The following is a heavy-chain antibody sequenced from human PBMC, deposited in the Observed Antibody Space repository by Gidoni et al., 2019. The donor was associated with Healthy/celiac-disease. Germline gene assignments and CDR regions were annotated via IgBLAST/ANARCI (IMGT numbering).Heavy chain of an antibody. Sequence: QVQLVQSGAAVKKPGSSVKVSCKASGGTFRSYAISWVRQAPGQGLEWMGGIIPIFGTANYAQKFQGRVTITADESTSTAYMELSSLRSEDTAVYYCARGDCSGGSCYSNWFDPWGQGTLVTVSS. J-gene: IGHJ5*02. D-gene: IGHD2-15*01. CDR1: GGTFRSYA. V-gene: IGHV1-69*01. CDR3: ARGDCSGGSCYSNWFDP. CDR2: IIPIFGTA.